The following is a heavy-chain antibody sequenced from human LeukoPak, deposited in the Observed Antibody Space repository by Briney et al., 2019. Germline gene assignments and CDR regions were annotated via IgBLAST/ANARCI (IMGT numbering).Heavy chain of an antibody. Sequence: GRSLRLSCAASGFTFDDYAMHWVRQAPGKGLEWVSAISGSGGSTYYADSVEGRFTISRDNSKNTLYLQMNSLRAEDTAVYYCARTQGYCSGGSCSNPYDYWGQGTLVTVSS. J-gene: IGHJ4*02. V-gene: IGHV3-23*01. CDR3: ARTQGYCSGGSCSNPYDY. CDR2: ISGSGGST. CDR1: GFTFDDYA. D-gene: IGHD2-15*01.